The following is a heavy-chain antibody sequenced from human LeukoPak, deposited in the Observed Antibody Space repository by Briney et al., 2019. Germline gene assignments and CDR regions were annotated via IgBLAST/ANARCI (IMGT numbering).Heavy chain of an antibody. D-gene: IGHD3-10*01. CDR3: ARGSLVHYYGSGSYRTRAGFDY. Sequence: GGSLRLSCAASGFTFSSYSMNWVRQAPGKGLEWVSYISGSATNKHYADSVKGRFTISRDNAKNSLYLQMNSLRAEDTAIYYCARGSLVHYYGSGSYRTRAGFDYWGQGTLVTVSA. V-gene: IGHV3-48*04. CDR1: GFTFSSYS. CDR2: ISGSATNK. J-gene: IGHJ4*02.